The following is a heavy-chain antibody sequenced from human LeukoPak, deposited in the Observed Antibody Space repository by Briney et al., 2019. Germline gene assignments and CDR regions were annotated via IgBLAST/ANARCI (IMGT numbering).Heavy chain of an antibody. D-gene: IGHD3-10*01. V-gene: IGHV4-59*08. CDR2: IYYSGST. CDR3: ARHGLGSYYAY. Sequence: SETLSLTCTVSGGSISTYYWSWIRQPPGKGLEWIGYIYYSGSTNYNPSLKSRVTISVDTSKNQFSLKLNSVTAADTAVYYCARHGLGSYYAYWGQGTLVTVSS. J-gene: IGHJ4*02. CDR1: GGSISTYY.